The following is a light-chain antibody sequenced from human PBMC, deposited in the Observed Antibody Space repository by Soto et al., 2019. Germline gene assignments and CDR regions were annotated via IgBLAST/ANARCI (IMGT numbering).Light chain of an antibody. J-gene: IGLJ3*02. Sequence: QSALTQPASVSGSPGQSITISCTGTSSDVGAYNYVSWYQQYPGKAPKVIIFEVRKRPSGVSNRFSGSKSGDTASLTISGLQAEDEADYYCSSYTSTSTQVFGGGTKLTVL. CDR2: EVR. CDR3: SSYTSTSTQV. CDR1: SSDVGAYNY. V-gene: IGLV2-14*01.